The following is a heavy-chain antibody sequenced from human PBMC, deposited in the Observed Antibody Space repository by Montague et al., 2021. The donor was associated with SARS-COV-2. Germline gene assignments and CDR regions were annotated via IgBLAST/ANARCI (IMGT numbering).Heavy chain of an antibody. V-gene: IGHV4-39*07. D-gene: IGHD5-18*01. CDR3: ARGIRRTWIQLRVRPGFDY. CDR1: GGSISSYY. J-gene: IGHJ4*02. CDR2: IYYSGST. Sequence: SETLSLTCTVSGGSISSYYWGWIRQPPGKGLEWIGSIYYSGSTYYNPSLKSRVTISVDTSKNQFSLKLSSVTAADTAVYYCARGIRRTWIQLRVRPGFDYWGQGTLVTVSS.